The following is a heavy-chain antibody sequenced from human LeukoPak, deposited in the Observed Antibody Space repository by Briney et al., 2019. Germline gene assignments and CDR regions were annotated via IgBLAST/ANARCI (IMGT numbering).Heavy chain of an antibody. D-gene: IGHD2-2*01. CDR2: INHSGST. CDR1: GGSFSGYY. V-gene: IGHV4-34*01. J-gene: IGHJ5*02. Sequence: SETLSLTCAVYGGSFSGYYWSWIRQPPGKGLEWIGEINHSGSTNYNPSLKSRVTISVDTSKNQFSLKLSSVTAADTAVYYCAREEPSGYCSSTSCYSSRWFAPWGQGTLVTVSS. CDR3: AREEPSGYCSSTSCYSSRWFAP.